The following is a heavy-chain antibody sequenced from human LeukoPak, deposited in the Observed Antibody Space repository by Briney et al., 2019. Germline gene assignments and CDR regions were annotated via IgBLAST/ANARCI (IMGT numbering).Heavy chain of an antibody. J-gene: IGHJ3*02. CDR3: ARLKSSSWNAFDI. D-gene: IGHD6-13*01. CDR2: ISYSGST. V-gene: IGHV4-39*01. Sequence: KSSETLSLTCTVSGGSISSSSSYWGWIRQPPGKGLEWIGSISYSGSTYYNPSLKSRVTISVDTSKNQFSLKLSSVTAADTAVYYCARLKSSSWNAFDIWGQGTMVTVSS. CDR1: GGSISSSSSY.